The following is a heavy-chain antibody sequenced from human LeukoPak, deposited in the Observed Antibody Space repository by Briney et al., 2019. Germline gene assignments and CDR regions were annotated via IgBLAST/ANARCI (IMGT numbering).Heavy chain of an antibody. CDR1: GFTFSSYR. J-gene: IGHJ4*02. D-gene: IGHD2-2*01. V-gene: IGHV3-21*01. CDR2: LSSSSDYI. Sequence: GGSLRLSCAASGFTFSSYRVTWVRQAPGKGLEWVSSLSSSSDYIYYADSVKGRFTISRDNAKNSLYLQMNSLTVADTAVYYCAREGNCAGTTCRFDFWGQGTLVTVSS. CDR3: AREGNCAGTTCRFDF.